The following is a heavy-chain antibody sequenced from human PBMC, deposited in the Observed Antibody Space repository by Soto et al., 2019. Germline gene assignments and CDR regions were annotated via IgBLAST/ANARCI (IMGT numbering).Heavy chain of an antibody. CDR2: INPKFGDT. Sequence: QVRLVQSGAEVKEPGDSVRVSCEASGYTFTAYHIHWVRQAPGQGLEWMGWINPKFGDTGYAQDFQGRVSMTSDMSISTVYMELSRLTSDNTAIYYCARKMASYYGRGSGNGHGVWGQGTTVTVFS. CDR1: GYTFTAYH. J-gene: IGHJ6*02. CDR3: ARKMASYYGRGSGNGHGV. D-gene: IGHD3-10*02. V-gene: IGHV1-2*02.